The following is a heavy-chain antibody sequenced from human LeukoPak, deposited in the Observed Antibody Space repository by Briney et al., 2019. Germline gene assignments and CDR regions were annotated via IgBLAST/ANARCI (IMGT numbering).Heavy chain of an antibody. Sequence: SETLSLTCTVSGGSISSYYWSWIRQPPGKGLEWIGYIYYSGSTNYNPSLKSRVTISVDTSKNQLSLKLSSVTAADTAVYYCARGQYSSSSGYFDYWGQGTLVTVSS. CDR1: GGSISSYY. J-gene: IGHJ4*02. D-gene: IGHD6-6*01. V-gene: IGHV4-59*01. CDR3: ARGQYSSSSGYFDY. CDR2: IYYSGST.